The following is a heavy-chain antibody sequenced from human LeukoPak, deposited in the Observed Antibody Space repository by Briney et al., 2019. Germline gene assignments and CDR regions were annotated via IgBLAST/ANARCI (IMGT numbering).Heavy chain of an antibody. V-gene: IGHV4-30-4*08. CDR3: AREGSRDSSGYSLPDAFDI. J-gene: IGHJ3*02. Sequence: PSETLSLTCTVSGGSISSGDYYWSWIRQPPGKGLEWIGYIHYSGSTYYNPSLKSRVTISVDTSKNQFSLKLSSVTAADTAVYYCAREGSRDSSGYSLPDAFDIWGQGTMVTVSS. CDR1: GGSISSGDYY. CDR2: IHYSGST. D-gene: IGHD3-22*01.